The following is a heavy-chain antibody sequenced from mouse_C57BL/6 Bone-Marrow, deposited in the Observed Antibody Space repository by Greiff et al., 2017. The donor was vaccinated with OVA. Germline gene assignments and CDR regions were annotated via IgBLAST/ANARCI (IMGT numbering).Heavy chain of an antibody. CDR1: GYTFTSYT. CDR3: AREDGNWFAY. D-gene: IGHD2-1*01. V-gene: IGHV1-4*01. CDR2: INPSSGYT. J-gene: IGHJ3*01. Sequence: VQLVESGAELARPGASVKLSCKASGYTFTSYTMHWVKQRPGQGLEWIGYINPSSGYTKYNQKFKDKATLTADKSSSTAYMQLRSLTSEDSAVYYCAREDGNWFAYWGQGTLVTVSA.